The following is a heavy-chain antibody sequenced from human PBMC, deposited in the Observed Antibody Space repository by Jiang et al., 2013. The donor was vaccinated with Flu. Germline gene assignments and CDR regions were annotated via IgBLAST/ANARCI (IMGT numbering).Heavy chain of an antibody. V-gene: IGHV1-58*02. Sequence: GAEVKKPGTSVKVSCKASGFTFTSSAMQWVRQARGQRLEWIGWIVVGSGNTNYAQKFQERVTITRDMSTSTAYMELSSLRSEDTAVYYCAASTEYYYDSSGAPFDYWGQGTLVTVSS. CDR2: IVVGSGNT. D-gene: IGHD3-22*01. J-gene: IGHJ4*02. CDR1: GFTFTSSA. CDR3: AASTEYYYDSSGAPFDY.